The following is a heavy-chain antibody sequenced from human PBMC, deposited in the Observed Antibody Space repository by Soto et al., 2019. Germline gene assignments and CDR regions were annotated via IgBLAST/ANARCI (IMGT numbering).Heavy chain of an antibody. J-gene: IGHJ4*02. Sequence: PGGSLRLCCAASGFTFSSYGMHWVRQAPGKGLELVAVIWYDGSNKYYADSVKGRFTISRDNSKNTLYLQMNSLRAEDTAVYYSAREFGAANFDYWGQGTLVAVSS. CDR3: AREFGAANFDY. D-gene: IGHD3-3*01. CDR2: IWYDGSNK. CDR1: GFTFSSYG. V-gene: IGHV3-33*01.